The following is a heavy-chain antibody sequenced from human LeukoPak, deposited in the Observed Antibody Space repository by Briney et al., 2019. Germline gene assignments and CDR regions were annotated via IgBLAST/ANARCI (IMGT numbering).Heavy chain of an antibody. Sequence: PSETLSLTCTVSGGSISSSNYYWGWIRQPPGKGLEWIGSIYTSGSTSYNPSLKSRVTMSVDTSKNQFSLKLSSVTAADTAVYYCARDRPNIVVVPADSKAYYYYYMDVWGKGTTVTISS. J-gene: IGHJ6*03. CDR3: ARDRPNIVVVPADSKAYYYYYMDV. D-gene: IGHD2-2*01. CDR1: GGSISSSNYY. V-gene: IGHV4-39*07. CDR2: IYTSGST.